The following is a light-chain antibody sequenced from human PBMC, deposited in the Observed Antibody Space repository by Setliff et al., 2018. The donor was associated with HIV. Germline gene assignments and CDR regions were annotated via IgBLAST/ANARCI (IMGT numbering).Light chain of an antibody. Sequence: ALTQPASVSGSPGQSITISCTGTSSDIGRYNLVSWYQQYPGKAPKLMIYQATKRPSGVSNRFSGSKSGNTASLTISGLQAEDEADYYCCSNTGNNTYVFGSGTKVTV. V-gene: IGLV2-23*01. J-gene: IGLJ1*01. CDR1: SSDIGRYNL. CDR2: QAT. CDR3: CSNTGNNTYV.